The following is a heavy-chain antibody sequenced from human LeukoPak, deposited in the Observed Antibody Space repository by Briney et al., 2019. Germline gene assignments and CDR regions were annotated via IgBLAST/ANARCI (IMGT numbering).Heavy chain of an antibody. CDR3: AKAPYSSSLGIGDWFDP. CDR1: GFTFSSYA. CDR2: ISGSGGST. Sequence: PGGSLRLSCAASGFTFSSYAMSWVRQAPGKGLEWVSAISGSGGSTYYADSVKGRFTISRDNSKNTLYLQMNSLRADDRAAYYCAKAPYSSSLGIGDWFDPWGQGTLVTVSS. J-gene: IGHJ5*02. D-gene: IGHD6-13*01. V-gene: IGHV3-23*01.